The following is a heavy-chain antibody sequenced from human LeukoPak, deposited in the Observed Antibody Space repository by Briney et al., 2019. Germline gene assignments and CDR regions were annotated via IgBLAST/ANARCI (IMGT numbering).Heavy chain of an antibody. D-gene: IGHD3-22*01. J-gene: IGHJ3*02. CDR3: ARDPGYDSSGCPDPFDI. CDR1: GASISSGDYY. V-gene: IGHV4-30-4*08. CDR2: IYYSGST. Sequence: SQTLSLTCTVSGASISSGDYYWSWIRQPPGKGLEWIGYIYYSGSTYYNPSLKSRVTISVDTSKNQFPLKLRSVTAADTAVYYCARDPGYDSSGCPDPFDIWGQGTMVTVSS.